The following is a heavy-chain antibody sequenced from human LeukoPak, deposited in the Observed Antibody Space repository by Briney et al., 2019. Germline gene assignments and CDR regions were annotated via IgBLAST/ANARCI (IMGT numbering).Heavy chain of an antibody. CDR2: IHHYGTT. V-gene: IGHV4-34*01. Sequence: PSETLSLTCAVYGGSFSGYYWSWIRQPPEKGLECIGEIHHYGTTNYNPSLKSRVTILIDTSKNQFSLKLNSVTAADTAVYYCGRTYQSTVPGIAGAGTFDYWGQGILVTVSS. CDR1: GGSFSGYY. CDR3: GRTYQSTVPGIAGAGTFDY. J-gene: IGHJ4*02. D-gene: IGHD6-13*01.